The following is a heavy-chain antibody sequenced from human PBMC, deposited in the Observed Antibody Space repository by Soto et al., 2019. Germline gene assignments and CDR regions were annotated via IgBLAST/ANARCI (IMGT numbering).Heavy chain of an antibody. Sequence: PGGSLRLSCAASEFTFISYAMSWVRQAPGKGLEWVSAISGSGGSTYYADSVKGRFTVSRDKSKNTLYLQMNSLRAEDTAVYYCAKDEITIFGVVTNAFDIWGQGTMVTVSS. CDR1: EFTFISYA. V-gene: IGHV3-23*01. CDR3: AKDEITIFGVVTNAFDI. D-gene: IGHD3-3*01. CDR2: ISGSGGST. J-gene: IGHJ3*02.